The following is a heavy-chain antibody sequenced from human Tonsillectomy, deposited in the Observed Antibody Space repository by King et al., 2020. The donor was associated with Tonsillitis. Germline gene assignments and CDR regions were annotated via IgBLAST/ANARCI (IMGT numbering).Heavy chain of an antibody. D-gene: IGHD6-13*01. V-gene: IGHV3-48*03. CDR1: GFTFSSYE. J-gene: IGHJ4*02. CDR2: ISSSGSTI. CDR3: ARGSRTVAAAGLGVGY. Sequence: VQLVESGGGLVQPGGSLRLSCAASGFTFSSYEMNWVRQAPGKGLEWVSYISSSGSTIYYADSVKGRFTISRDNAKNSLSLQMNSLRAEDTAVYYCARGSRTVAAAGLGVGYWGQGTLVTVSS.